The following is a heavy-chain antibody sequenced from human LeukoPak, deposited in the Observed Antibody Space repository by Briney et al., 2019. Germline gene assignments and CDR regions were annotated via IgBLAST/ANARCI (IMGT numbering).Heavy chain of an antibody. CDR3: AKHGAVDY. V-gene: IGHV3-30*18. CDR1: GFTFSSYG. Sequence: GGSLRLSCAASGFTFSSYGMHWVRQAPGKGLEWVAVISYDGSNKYYADSVKGRFTISRGNSKNTLYLQMNSLRAEDTAVYYCAKHGAVDYWGQGTLVTVSS. J-gene: IGHJ4*02. D-gene: IGHD4-17*01. CDR2: ISYDGSNK.